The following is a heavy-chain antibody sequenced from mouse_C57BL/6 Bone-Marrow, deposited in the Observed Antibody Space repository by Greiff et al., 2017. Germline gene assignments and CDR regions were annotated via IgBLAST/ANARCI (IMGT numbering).Heavy chain of an antibody. CDR3: ARSYAIDY. J-gene: IGHJ4*01. Sequence: EVKLVESGGGLVKPGASLKLSCAASGFTFSDYGMHWVRQAPEKGLEWVAYISSGSSTIYYADTVKGRFTISRDNATNTLFLQMTSLRSEDTAMYYWARSYAIDYWGQETSVTVSS. CDR2: ISSGSSTI. CDR1: GFTFSDYG. V-gene: IGHV5-17*01.